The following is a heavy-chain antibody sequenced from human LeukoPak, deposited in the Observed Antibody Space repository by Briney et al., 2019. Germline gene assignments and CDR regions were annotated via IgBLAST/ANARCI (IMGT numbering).Heavy chain of an antibody. CDR2: ITHSGST. Sequence: SETLSLTCAVYGVSFSDYYWNWIRQPPGKGLEWIGEITHSGSTNYNPSLKSRVTMSVDTSKNQFSLKLSSVTAADTAVYYCARAGYYYDSSGYYYLDYWGQGTLVTVSS. V-gene: IGHV4-34*01. CDR3: ARAGYYYDSSGYYYLDY. CDR1: GVSFSDYY. D-gene: IGHD3-22*01. J-gene: IGHJ4*02.